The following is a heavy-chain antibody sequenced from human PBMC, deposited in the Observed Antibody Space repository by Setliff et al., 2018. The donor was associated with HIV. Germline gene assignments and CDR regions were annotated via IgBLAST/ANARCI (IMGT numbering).Heavy chain of an antibody. D-gene: IGHD3-10*01. CDR2: INADNGNT. CDR1: GYVFTDYA. J-gene: IGHJ4*02. Sequence: GASVKVSCKASGYVFTDYAIHWVRQAPGQRLEWMGEINADNGNTQYSQKFQVRVTITRDTSANTVYMELSSLKSEDTGVYYCVSELPGSTWGQGTLVTVSS. CDR3: VSELPGST. V-gene: IGHV1-3*01.